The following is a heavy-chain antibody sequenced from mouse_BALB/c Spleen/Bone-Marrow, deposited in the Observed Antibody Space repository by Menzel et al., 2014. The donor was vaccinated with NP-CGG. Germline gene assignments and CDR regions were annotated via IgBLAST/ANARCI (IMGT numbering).Heavy chain of an antibody. CDR3: ARLGNDDAMDY. CDR1: GFTFSSYY. Sequence: DVMLVESGGGLVKLGGSLKLSCAASGFTFSSYYMSWVRQTPEKRLELVAAINSNGGSTYYPDTVKGRFTISRDNAKNTLYLQMSSLKSEETALYYCARLGNDDAMDYWGQGTSVTVSS. D-gene: IGHD2-12*01. V-gene: IGHV5-6-2*01. J-gene: IGHJ4*01. CDR2: INSNGGST.